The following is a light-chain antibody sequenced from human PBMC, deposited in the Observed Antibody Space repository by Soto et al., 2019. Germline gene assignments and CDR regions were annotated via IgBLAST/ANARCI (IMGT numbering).Light chain of an antibody. CDR1: ESVTDY. CDR3: QQRSDWPWT. V-gene: IGKV3-11*01. J-gene: IGKJ1*01. Sequence: EIVLTQSPATLSLSPGERGTLSCRASESVTDYLAWYQRKPGQAPRLLVYDVSNRAAGIPTRFSGGGSGTDFTLTISNVEPEDFAVYYCQQRSDWPWTFGQGTKVDIK. CDR2: DVS.